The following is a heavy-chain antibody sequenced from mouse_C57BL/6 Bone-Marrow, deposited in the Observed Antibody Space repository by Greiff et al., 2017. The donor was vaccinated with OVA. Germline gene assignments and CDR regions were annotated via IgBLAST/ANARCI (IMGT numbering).Heavy chain of an antibody. CDR2: ILPGSGST. CDR3: ARNMVTTRGFAY. V-gene: IGHV1-9*01. J-gene: IGHJ3*01. CDR1: GYTFTGYW. Sequence: VKLVESGAELMKPGASVKLSCKATGYTFTGYWIEWVKQRPGHGLEWIGEILPGSGSTNYNEKFKGKATFTADTSSNTAYMQLSSLTTEDSAIYYCARNMVTTRGFAYWGQGTLVTVSA. D-gene: IGHD2-3*01.